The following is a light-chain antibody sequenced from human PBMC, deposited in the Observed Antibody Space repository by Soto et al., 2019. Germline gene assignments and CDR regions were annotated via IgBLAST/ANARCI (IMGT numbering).Light chain of an antibody. CDR3: QQYNSYPLT. V-gene: IGKV1-5*01. J-gene: IGKJ4*01. Sequence: DIQMTQSPSTLSASVGDRVTITCRASQSISSWLAWYQQKPVKAPKLLIYDASSLESGVPSRFSGSGSGTEFTLTISSLQPDDFATYDGQQYNSYPLTFGGGTKVEIK. CDR1: QSISSW. CDR2: DAS.